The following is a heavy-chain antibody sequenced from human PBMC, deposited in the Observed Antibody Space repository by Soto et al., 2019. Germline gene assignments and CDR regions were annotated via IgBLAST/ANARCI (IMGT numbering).Heavy chain of an antibody. J-gene: IGHJ6*01. Sequence: SSVKVSCKASGGTFSSYAISWVRQAPGQGLEWMGGIIPIFGTANYAQKFQGRVTITADKPTSTAYMEMSSLRSEDTAVYYCARDPRFGDYTIYYCMDVWG. D-gene: IGHD3-16*01. CDR1: GGTFSSYA. CDR2: IIPIFGTA. CDR3: ARDPRFGDYTIYYCMDV. V-gene: IGHV1-69*06.